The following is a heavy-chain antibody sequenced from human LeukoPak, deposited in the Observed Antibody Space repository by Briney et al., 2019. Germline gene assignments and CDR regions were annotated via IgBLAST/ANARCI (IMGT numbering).Heavy chain of an antibody. J-gene: IGHJ3*02. CDR1: GGTFSSYA. Sequence: LVKVSCKASGGTFSSYAISWVRQAPGQGLEWMGGIIPIFGTANYAQKFQGRVTITADESTSTAYMEPSSLRSEDTAVYYCAREVGYYAFDIWGQGTMVTVSS. V-gene: IGHV1-69*13. CDR3: AREVGYYAFDI. CDR2: IIPIFGTA. D-gene: IGHD2-15*01.